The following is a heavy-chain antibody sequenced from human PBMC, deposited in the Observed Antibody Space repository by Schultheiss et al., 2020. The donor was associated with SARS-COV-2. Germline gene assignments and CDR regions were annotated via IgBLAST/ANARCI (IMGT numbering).Heavy chain of an antibody. V-gene: IGHV4-59*04. J-gene: IGHJ5*02. CDR2: IYYSGST. CDR1: GGSISSYY. CDR3: ASLPPMVGDKVDP. Sequence: SQTLSLTCTVSGGSISSYYWSWIRQPPGKGLEWIGYIYYSGSTYYNPSLKSRVTISVDTSKNQFSLKLSSVTAADTAVYYCASLPPMVGDKVDPWGQGTLVTVSS. D-gene: IGHD1-26*01.